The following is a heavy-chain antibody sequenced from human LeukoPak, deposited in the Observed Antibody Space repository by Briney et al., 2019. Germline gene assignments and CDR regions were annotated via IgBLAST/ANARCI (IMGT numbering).Heavy chain of an antibody. V-gene: IGHV3-7*01. Sequence: GGSLRLSCAASGFTFSSYWMSWVRQAPGKELEWVANIKQDGSEKYYVDSVKGRFTISRDNAKNSLYLQMNSLRAEDTAVYYCARYIVVVPAAKYYFDYWGQGTLVTVSS. CDR2: IKQDGSEK. CDR3: ARYIVVVPAAKYYFDY. CDR1: GFTFSSYW. J-gene: IGHJ4*02. D-gene: IGHD2-2*01.